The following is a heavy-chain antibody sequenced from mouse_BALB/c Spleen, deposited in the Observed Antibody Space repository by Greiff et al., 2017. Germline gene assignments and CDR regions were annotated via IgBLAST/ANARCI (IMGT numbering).Heavy chain of an antibody. CDR3: AVHYYGTWFAY. CDR1: GFNIKDTY. V-gene: IGHV14-3*02. Sequence: EVQLQESGAELVKPGASVKLSCTASGFNIKDTYMYWVKQRPEQGLEWIGRIDPANGNTKYDPKFQGKATITADTSSNTAYLQLSSLTSEDTAVYYCAVHYYGTWFAYWGQGTLVTVSA. J-gene: IGHJ3*01. CDR2: IDPANGNT. D-gene: IGHD1-2*01.